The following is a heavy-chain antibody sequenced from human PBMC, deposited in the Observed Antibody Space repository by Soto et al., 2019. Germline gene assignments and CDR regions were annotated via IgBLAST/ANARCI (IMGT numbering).Heavy chain of an antibody. Sequence: QVQLVQSGAEVKKPGSSVKVSCKASGGTFSSYAISWVRQAPGQGLEWMGGIIPIFGTANYAQKFQGRVTITADKSTSTAYMELSRLRSEDTAVYYFARDDRYCSGGSCSPRGYYYYGMDVWGQGTTVTVSS. V-gene: IGHV1-69*06. CDR1: GGTFSSYA. J-gene: IGHJ6*02. CDR3: ARDDRYCSGGSCSPRGYYYYGMDV. CDR2: IIPIFGTA. D-gene: IGHD2-15*01.